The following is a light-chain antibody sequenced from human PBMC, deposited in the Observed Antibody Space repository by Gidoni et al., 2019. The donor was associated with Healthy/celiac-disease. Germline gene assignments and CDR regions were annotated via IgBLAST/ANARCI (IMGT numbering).Light chain of an antibody. V-gene: IGKV4-1*01. Sequence: DNVMNQSPDSLAVPPGERATINCKSSQSVLYSSNNKNYLAWYQQKPGQPPKLLIYWYYTRDSGVPDRFSGSGSGTDFTLTISSLQAEDVAVYYCKQYYSTPLTFGEGTKVEIK. CDR2: WYY. CDR1: QSVLYSSNNKNY. J-gene: IGKJ4*01. CDR3: KQYYSTPLT.